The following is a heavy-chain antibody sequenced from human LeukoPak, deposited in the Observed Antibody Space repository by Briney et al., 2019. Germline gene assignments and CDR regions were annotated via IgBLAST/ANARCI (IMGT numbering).Heavy chain of an antibody. D-gene: IGHD3-22*01. V-gene: IGHV4-59*01. Sequence: SETLSLTCTVSGGSISSYYWSWIRQPPGKGLEWIGYIYYSGSTNYNPSLKSRVTISVDTSKNQFSLKLSSVTAADTAVYYCARAPHYYYDSPLDYWGQGTLVAVSS. CDR1: GGSISSYY. CDR2: IYYSGST. J-gene: IGHJ4*02. CDR3: ARAPHYYYDSPLDY.